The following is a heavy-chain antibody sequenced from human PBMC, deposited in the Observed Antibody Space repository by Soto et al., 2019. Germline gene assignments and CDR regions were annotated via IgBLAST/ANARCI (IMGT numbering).Heavy chain of an antibody. V-gene: IGHV1-2*02. CDR2: INPKSRGT. CDR1: GYTFTDYF. CDR3: ARVTLRAGNWFDP. Sequence: QVQLVQSGAEVKKPGASVKVSCKASGYTFTDYFIHWVRQAPGQGFEWMGWINPKSRGTTYAQEFQGRVTMTRDTSNTTAYMELRGLRSDDTAIYYCARVTLRAGNWFDPWGQGTLVTVSS. J-gene: IGHJ5*02.